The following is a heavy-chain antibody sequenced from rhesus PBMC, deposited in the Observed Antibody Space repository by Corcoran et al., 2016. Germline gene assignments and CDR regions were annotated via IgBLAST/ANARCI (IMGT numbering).Heavy chain of an antibody. V-gene: IGHV4-106*01. D-gene: IGHD6-19*01. CDR2: IYGRGGGT. Sequence: QVQLQESGPGLVKPSETLSLTCAVSGGSISDDYYCSWIRQPPGKGLEWIGYIYGRGGGTNYKPSLKNRVTISIDTSKNQFSLKLSSVTAADTAVYYCAREGIAAESDSLDVWGRGVLVTVSS. CDR1: GGSISDDYY. CDR3: AREGIAAESDSLDV. J-gene: IGHJ5-2*02.